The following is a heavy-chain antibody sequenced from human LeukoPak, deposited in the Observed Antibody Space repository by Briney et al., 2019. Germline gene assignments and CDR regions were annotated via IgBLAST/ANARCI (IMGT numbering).Heavy chain of an antibody. CDR3: ASHGRYSSGWYHNWFDP. CDR2: INHSGST. CDR1: GGSFSGYY. J-gene: IGHJ5*02. V-gene: IGHV4-34*01. Sequence: SETLSLTCAVYGGSFSGYYWSWIRQPPGKGLEWIGEINHSGSTNYNPSLKNRVTISVDTSKNQFSLKLSSVTAADTAVYYCASHGRYSSGWYHNWFDPWGQGILVTVSS. D-gene: IGHD6-19*01.